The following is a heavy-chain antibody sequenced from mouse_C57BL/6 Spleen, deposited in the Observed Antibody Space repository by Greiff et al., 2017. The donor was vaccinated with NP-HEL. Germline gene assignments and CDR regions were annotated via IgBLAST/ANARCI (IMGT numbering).Heavy chain of an antibody. CDR2: INPSNGGT. J-gene: IGHJ4*01. CDR3: ARGSIYYDYDYYAMDY. V-gene: IGHV1-53*01. D-gene: IGHD2-4*01. CDR1: GYTFTSYW. Sequence: VQLQQPGTELVKPGASVKLSCKASGYTFTSYWMHWVKQRPGQGLEWIGNINPSNGGTNYNEKFKSKATLTVDKSSSTAYMQLSSLTSEDSAVYDCARGSIYYDYDYYAMDYWGQGTSVTVSS.